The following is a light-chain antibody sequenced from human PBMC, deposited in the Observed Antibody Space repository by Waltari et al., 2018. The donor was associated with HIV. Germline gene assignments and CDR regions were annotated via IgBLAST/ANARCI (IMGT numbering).Light chain of an antibody. V-gene: IGLV2-11*01. J-gene: IGLJ2*01. CDR2: DVS. CDR3: CSYAGDYTFVL. CDR1: SSAVGGYNF. Sequence: QSALTQPRTVSGSPGQSVTISCTGTSSAVGGYNFVTWYQQHPGKAPKLMIYDVSKRPSGVPDRFSGSKSGNSASLTISGLQAEDEADYYCCSYAGDYTFVLFGGGTKLTVL.